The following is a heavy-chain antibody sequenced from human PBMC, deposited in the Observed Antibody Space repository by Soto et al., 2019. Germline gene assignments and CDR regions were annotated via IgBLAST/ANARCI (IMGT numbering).Heavy chain of an antibody. J-gene: IGHJ4*02. D-gene: IGHD1-1*01. CDR2: ISSSGDRT. Sequence: QVQLVESGGGLVKPGGSLRLSCAASVFTFSGYYMSWIRQAPGKGLECISYISSSGDRTKYADSVKGRFTISRDNAKKSLYRQMNSLRAEDTAVYYCVRETAYYFDYWGQGTLVNVSS. CDR3: VRETAYYFDY. CDR1: VFTFSGYY. V-gene: IGHV3-11*06.